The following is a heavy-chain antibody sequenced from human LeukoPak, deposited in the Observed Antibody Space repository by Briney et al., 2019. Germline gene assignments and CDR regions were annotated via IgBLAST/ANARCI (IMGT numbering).Heavy chain of an antibody. CDR3: AKALRGGSYSWLDP. V-gene: IGHV4-34*01. Sequence: SETLSLTCAVYGGSFSGYYWSWIRQPPGKGLEWIGEINHSGSTNYNPSLKSRVTISVDTSKNQFSLKLSSVTAADTAVYYCAKALRGGSYSWLDPWGQGTLVTVSS. CDR2: INHSGST. CDR1: GGSFSGYY. J-gene: IGHJ5*02. D-gene: IGHD1-26*01.